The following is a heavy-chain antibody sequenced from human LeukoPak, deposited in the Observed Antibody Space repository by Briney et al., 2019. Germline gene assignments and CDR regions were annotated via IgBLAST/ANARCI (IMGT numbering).Heavy chain of an antibody. D-gene: IGHD4-17*01. V-gene: IGHV6-1*01. CDR1: GDXVSSNSAA. CDR3: ARARDYGDISFDY. J-gene: IGHJ4*02. CDR2: TYYKSKWYN. Sequence: SQTLSLTCAISGDXVSSNSAAWNWLRQSPSRGLEWLGRTYYKSKWYNNYAVSVKSRISINPDTSKNQFSLQLNSVTPEDTAVYFCARARDYGDISFDYWGQGTLVTVSS.